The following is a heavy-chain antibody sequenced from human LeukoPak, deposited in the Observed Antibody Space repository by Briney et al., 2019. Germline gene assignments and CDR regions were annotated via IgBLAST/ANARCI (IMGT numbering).Heavy chain of an antibody. Sequence: PGGSLRLSCAASGFTFTTYRMEWVRQAPGKGLEWVSSISSSSSYTYYADSVKGRFTISRDNAKNSLSLQMNSLRADDAAVYYCARASSKQLAGYLPDGFDIWGQGTMVTVSS. CDR2: ISSSSSYT. CDR3: ARASSKQLAGYLPDGFDI. J-gene: IGHJ3*02. CDR1: GFTFTTYR. V-gene: IGHV3-21*01. D-gene: IGHD3-9*01.